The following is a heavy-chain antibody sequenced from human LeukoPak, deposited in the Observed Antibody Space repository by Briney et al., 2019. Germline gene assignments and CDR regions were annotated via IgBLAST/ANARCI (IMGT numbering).Heavy chain of an antibody. D-gene: IGHD6-13*01. V-gene: IGHV4-59*01. CDR1: GGSISGYF. CDR3: ARYGPAADHLDY. Sequence: SETLSLTCTVSGGSISGYFWSWIRQPPGEGLEWIGFIHYTGTTNYNPSLRSRLTISVDTSKDQFSLKLSFVTAADTAMYYCARYGPAADHLDYWGQGTLVTVSS. J-gene: IGHJ4*02. CDR2: IHYTGTT.